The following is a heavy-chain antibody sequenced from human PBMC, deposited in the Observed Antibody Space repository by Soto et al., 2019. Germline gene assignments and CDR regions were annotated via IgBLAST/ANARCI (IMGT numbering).Heavy chain of an antibody. CDR3: AAESYYESNGTKGRID. V-gene: IGHV1-46*01. J-gene: IGHJ4*02. Sequence: ASVKVSCKASGYTFTSYYMHWVRQAPGQRLEWIGIIVVSGGSTSYAQKFQERVTISRDMSTNTAYMELSSLRSEDTAVYYCAAESYYESNGTKGRIDWGQGTLVTVSS. CDR2: IVVSGGST. CDR1: GYTFTSYY. D-gene: IGHD3-22*01.